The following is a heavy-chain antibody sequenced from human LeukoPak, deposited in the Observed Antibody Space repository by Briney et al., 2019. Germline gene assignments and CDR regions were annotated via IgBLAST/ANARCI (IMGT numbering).Heavy chain of an antibody. V-gene: IGHV1-69*13. CDR2: IIPIFGTA. CDR3: ARVPDYYYGMDV. Sequence: GASVKVSCKASGYTFTSYAMNWVRQAPGQGLEWMGGIIPIFGTANYAQKFQGRVTITADESTSTAYMELSSLRSEDTAVYYCARVPDYYYGMDVWGQGTTVTVSS. CDR1: GYTFTSYA. J-gene: IGHJ6*02.